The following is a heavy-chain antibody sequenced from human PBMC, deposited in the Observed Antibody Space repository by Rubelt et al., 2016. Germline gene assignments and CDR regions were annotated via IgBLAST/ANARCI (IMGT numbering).Heavy chain of an antibody. Sequence: QVQLQESGPGLVKPSETLSLTCTVSGGSISSYYWSWIRQPAGKGLEWIGRIYTSGSTNYNPSLKSRVTMSVDTSKNQFSLKLSSVTAADTAVYYCARDPWTTVKKYYYYYGMDVWGQGTTVTVSS. CDR2: IYTSGST. J-gene: IGHJ6*02. V-gene: IGHV4-4*07. CDR1: GGSISSYY. CDR3: ARDPWTTVKKYYYYYGMDV. D-gene: IGHD4-17*01.